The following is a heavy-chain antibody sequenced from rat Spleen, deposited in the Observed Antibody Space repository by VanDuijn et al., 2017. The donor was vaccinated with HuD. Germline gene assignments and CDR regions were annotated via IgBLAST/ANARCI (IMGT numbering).Heavy chain of an antibody. J-gene: IGHJ3*01. CDR2: INYDGSST. CDR3: ATRDGGYPG. Sequence: EVQLVESGGGLVQPGRSMKLSCAALRFTFSNYYMAWVRQAPTKGLEWVATINYDGSSTYYRDSVKGRFTISRDNAKSTLSLQMDSLRSDDTATYYCATRDGGYPGWGQGTLVTVSS. V-gene: IGHV5-29*01. CDR1: RFTFSNYY. D-gene: IGHD1-11*01.